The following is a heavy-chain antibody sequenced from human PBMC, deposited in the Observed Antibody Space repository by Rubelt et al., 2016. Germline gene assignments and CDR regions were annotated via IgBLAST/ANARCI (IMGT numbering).Heavy chain of an antibody. J-gene: IGHJ3*02. CDR1: GGSISDYH. Sequence: ESGPGLVKPSETLSLTCTVSGGSISDYHWSWIRQPPGKGLEWIGYVHYTGSTNYNPSLKSRVTISVDTSKDQLSLKLSSVTAADTAVYYCARHEQQLAAFDIWGPGTMVTVSS. D-gene: IGHD6-13*01. V-gene: IGHV4-59*08. CDR2: VHYTGST. CDR3: ARHEQQLAAFDI.